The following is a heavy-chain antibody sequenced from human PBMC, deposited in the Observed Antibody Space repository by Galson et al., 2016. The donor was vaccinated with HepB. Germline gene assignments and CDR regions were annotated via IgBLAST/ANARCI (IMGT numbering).Heavy chain of an antibody. CDR1: GFTFSSYN. V-gene: IGHV3-23*01. D-gene: IGHD6-6*01. Sequence: SLRLSCAASGFTFSSYNMNWVRQAPGKGLEWVSAISGSGGSTYYADSVKGLFTISRDNSKNTLNLQMNSLRAEDTAVYYCWGAGAARSKHYWGQGTLVTVSS. CDR2: ISGSGGST. CDR3: WGAGAARSKHY. J-gene: IGHJ4*02.